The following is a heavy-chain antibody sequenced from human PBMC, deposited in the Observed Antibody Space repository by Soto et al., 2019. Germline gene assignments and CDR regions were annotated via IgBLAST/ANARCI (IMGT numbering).Heavy chain of an antibody. J-gene: IGHJ6*02. Sequence: SLRLSCAASGFTFSSYWMHWVRQGPGKGLVWISRISFDETRTDYADSVKGRFTISRDNAKDTLYLQMNSLRAEDTAVYYCARGGAATPYCMGVWGQGTTVTVSS. CDR3: ARGGAATPYCMGV. D-gene: IGHD3-16*01. CDR1: GFTFSSYW. V-gene: IGHV3-74*01. CDR2: ISFDETRT.